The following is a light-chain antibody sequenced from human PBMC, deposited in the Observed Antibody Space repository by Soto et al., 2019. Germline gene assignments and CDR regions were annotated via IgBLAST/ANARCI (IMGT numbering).Light chain of an antibody. CDR1: QDVSRY. CDR3: QQLQRTPFT. CDR2: GAS. J-gene: IGKJ3*01. Sequence: QLTQSPSSLSASVGDRVTITCRASQDVSRYLAWYQQKAGKAPKRLIYGASTLQSGVPSRFSGFGSGTEFTLTISSLQPEDFATYHCQQLQRTPFTFGPGTTVYV. V-gene: IGKV1-9*01.